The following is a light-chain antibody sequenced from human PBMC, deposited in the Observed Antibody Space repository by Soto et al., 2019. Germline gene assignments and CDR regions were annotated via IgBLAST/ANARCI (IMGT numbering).Light chain of an antibody. J-gene: IGKJ1*01. CDR2: GAS. Sequence: EIVLTQSPGTLSLSPGERATVSCRASQNASSSYFDWYQQKPGQAPRLLISGASNRATGIPDRFSGSGSGTEFTLTISRLEHEDFAVYYCQHYARSVGTCGQGTRVEIK. CDR3: QHYARSVGT. V-gene: IGKV3-20*01. CDR1: QNASSSY.